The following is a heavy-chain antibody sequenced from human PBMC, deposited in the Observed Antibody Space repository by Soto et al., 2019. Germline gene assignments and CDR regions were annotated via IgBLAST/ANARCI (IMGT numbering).Heavy chain of an antibody. Sequence: SGPTLVKPTQTLTLTCTFSGFSLSTSGVGVGWIRQPPGKALEWLALIYWNDDKRYSPSLKSRLTITKDTSKNQVVLTMTNMDPVDTATYYCAHSLGYCSGGSCSGLDYWGQGTLVTVSS. CDR1: GFSLSTSGVG. CDR2: IYWNDDK. J-gene: IGHJ4*02. V-gene: IGHV2-5*01. D-gene: IGHD2-15*01. CDR3: AHSLGYCSGGSCSGLDY.